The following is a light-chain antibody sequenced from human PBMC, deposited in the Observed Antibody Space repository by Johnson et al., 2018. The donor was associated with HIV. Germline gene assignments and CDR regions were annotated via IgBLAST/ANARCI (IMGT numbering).Light chain of an antibody. CDR3: GTWASSLSAHNYV. Sequence: QSVLTQPPSVSAAPGQKVTISCSGSSSNIGNNYVSWYQQLPRTAPKLLIYDNNKRPSGIPDRFSGSKSGTSATLGITGLQTGDEADYYCGTWASSLSAHNYVFGTGTKVTVL. V-gene: IGLV1-51*01. CDR1: SSNIGNNY. CDR2: DNN. J-gene: IGLJ1*01.